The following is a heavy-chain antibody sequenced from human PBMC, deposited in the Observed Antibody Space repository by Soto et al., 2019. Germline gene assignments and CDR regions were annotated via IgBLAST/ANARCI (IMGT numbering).Heavy chain of an antibody. Sequence: QVQLVQSGAEVKKPGASVKVSCKASGYTFTSYDINWVRQATGQGLEWMGWMNPNSGNTGYAQKFQGRVTMNRKSSIRTAYMELRSLRCEDTAVYYCARDTVLLWFGELLYPNWFDPWGQGTLVNVSS. D-gene: IGHD3-10*01. V-gene: IGHV1-8*01. CDR1: GYTFTSYD. J-gene: IGHJ5*02. CDR3: ARDTVLLWFGELLYPNWFDP. CDR2: MNPNSGNT.